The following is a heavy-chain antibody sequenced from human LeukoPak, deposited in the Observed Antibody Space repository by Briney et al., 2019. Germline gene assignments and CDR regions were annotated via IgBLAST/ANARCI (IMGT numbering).Heavy chain of an antibody. V-gene: IGHV3-21*01. J-gene: IGHJ4*02. Sequence: GGSLRLSCAASGFTFSSYSMNWVRQAPGKGLEWVSSISSSSSYIYYADSVKGRFTISRDNAKNSLYLQMNSLRAEDTAVYYCARGEGGYDFNFDYWGQGTLVTVSS. D-gene: IGHD5-12*01. CDR1: GFTFSSYS. CDR3: ARGEGGYDFNFDY. CDR2: ISSSSSYI.